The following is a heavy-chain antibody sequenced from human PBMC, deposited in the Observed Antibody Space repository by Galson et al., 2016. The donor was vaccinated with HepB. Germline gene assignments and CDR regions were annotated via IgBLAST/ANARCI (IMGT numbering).Heavy chain of an antibody. J-gene: IGHJ4*02. V-gene: IGHV3-7*03. CDR3: VRDSWGRGVTPMDY. CDR2: IRHDGSHK. D-gene: IGHD4-23*01. Sequence: SLRLSCAVSGFTFSDSWMSWVRQAPGQGLEWEANIRHDGSHKDYVKSVKGRFTTFRDNTKNLLFLDMKSLRVEDTAVYYCVRDSWGRGVTPMDYWGQGTLGTVSS. CDR1: GFTFSDSW.